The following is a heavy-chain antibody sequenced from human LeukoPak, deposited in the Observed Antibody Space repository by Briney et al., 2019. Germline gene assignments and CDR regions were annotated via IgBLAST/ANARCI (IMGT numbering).Heavy chain of an antibody. D-gene: IGHD3-22*01. J-gene: IGHJ4*02. CDR2: TSPNSGNT. Sequence: ASVKVSCKASGYTFTSYDINWVRQATGQGLEWMGWTSPNSGNTGYAQKFQGRVTMTRNTSISTAYMELSSLRSEDTAVYYCARENFDSSGPLFNNWGQGTLVTVSS. V-gene: IGHV1-8*01. CDR1: GYTFTSYD. CDR3: ARENFDSSGPLFNN.